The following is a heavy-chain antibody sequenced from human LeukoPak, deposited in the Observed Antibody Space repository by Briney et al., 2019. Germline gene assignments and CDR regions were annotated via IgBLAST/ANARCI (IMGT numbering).Heavy chain of an antibody. CDR3: ARGRGAAGPRYNWFDP. J-gene: IGHJ5*02. Sequence: SETLSLTCTVSGGSISSYYWSWIRQPAGKGLEWIGRIYTSGSTNYNPSLKSRVTMSVDTSKNQFSLKLSSVTAADTAVYYCARGRGAAGPRYNWFDPWGQGTLVTVSS. V-gene: IGHV4-4*07. D-gene: IGHD6-13*01. CDR2: IYTSGST. CDR1: GGSISSYY.